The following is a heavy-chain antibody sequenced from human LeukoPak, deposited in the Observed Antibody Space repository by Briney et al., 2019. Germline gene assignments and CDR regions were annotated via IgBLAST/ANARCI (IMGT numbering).Heavy chain of an antibody. CDR3: ATGTPEGYGMDV. Sequence: VASVKASCKASGYTFTGYYMHWVRQAPGQGLEWMGRINPNSGGTNYAHNFQGRVTMTRGTSISTAYMELSRLRSDDTAVYYCATGTPEGYGMDVWGQGTTVTVSS. J-gene: IGHJ6*02. CDR1: GYTFTGYY. CDR2: INPNSGGT. V-gene: IGHV1-2*06.